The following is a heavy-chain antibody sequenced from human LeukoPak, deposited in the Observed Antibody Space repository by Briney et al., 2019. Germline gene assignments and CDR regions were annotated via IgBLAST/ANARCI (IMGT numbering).Heavy chain of an antibody. Sequence: SETLSLTCTVSGGSISSYYWSWIRQPPGKGLEWIGYIYYSGSTNYNPSLKSRVNISVDTSKNQFSLKLSSVTAADTAVYYCARLKYSSGWSGLNWFDPWGQGTLVTVSS. J-gene: IGHJ5*02. CDR2: IYYSGST. D-gene: IGHD6-19*01. CDR1: GGSISSYY. V-gene: IGHV4-59*01. CDR3: ARLKYSSGWSGLNWFDP.